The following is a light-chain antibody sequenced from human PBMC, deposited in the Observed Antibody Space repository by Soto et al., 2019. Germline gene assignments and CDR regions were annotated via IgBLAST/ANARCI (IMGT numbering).Light chain of an antibody. CDR3: NSYTHGDNRV. Sequence: QSVLTQPASVSGSPGQSITISCTGTISDVGGYNYVSWYQQHPGKVPKLLIYEVSRRPSGISNRFSGSKSGNTASLTISGLQAEDEADYYCNSYTHGDNRVFGTGTKV. CDR2: EVS. CDR1: ISDVGGYNY. J-gene: IGLJ1*01. V-gene: IGLV2-14*01.